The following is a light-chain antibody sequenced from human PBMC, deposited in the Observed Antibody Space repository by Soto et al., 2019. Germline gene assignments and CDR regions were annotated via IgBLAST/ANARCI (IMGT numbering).Light chain of an antibody. Sequence: QSVLTQPPSASGSPGQSVTISCTGTSSDVGGYNYVSWYQQHPGKAPKLMICEVNKRPSGVPDRFSGSKSGNTASLTVSGLQAEDEADYYCSSYAGSNNFVFGTGTKLTVL. V-gene: IGLV2-8*01. CDR3: SSYAGSNNFV. J-gene: IGLJ1*01. CDR2: EVN. CDR1: SSDVGGYNY.